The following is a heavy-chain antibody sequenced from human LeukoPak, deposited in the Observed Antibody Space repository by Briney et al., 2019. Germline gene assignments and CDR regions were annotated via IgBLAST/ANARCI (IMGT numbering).Heavy chain of an antibody. V-gene: IGHV1-2*02. CDR1: GYFFTGYY. CDR3: ARGDSNVGDRCCDS. D-gene: IGHD3-16*01. Sequence: ASVKVSCKASGYFFTGYYIHWVRQAPGPGLEWMGWINPNSGDRHYVEKFQGRVTMTRDTSMTTAYMELNILRFDDTAVYYCARGDSNVGDRCCDSWGQGTLVTVS. J-gene: IGHJ4*02. CDR2: INPNSGDR.